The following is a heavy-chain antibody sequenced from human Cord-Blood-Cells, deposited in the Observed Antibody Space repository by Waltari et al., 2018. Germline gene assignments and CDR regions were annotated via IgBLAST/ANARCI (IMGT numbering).Heavy chain of an antibody. Sequence: QVQLVQSGAEVKKPGASVKVSCKASGSTFTGYYMHWVRQAPGQGLEWMGWINPNSGGTNYAQKCQGRVTMTRDTSISTAYMELSRLRSDDTAVYYWARGAYDILTGYYAFDIWGQGTMVTVSS. V-gene: IGHV1-2*02. CDR3: ARGAYDILTGYYAFDI. D-gene: IGHD3-9*01. CDR2: INPNSGGT. J-gene: IGHJ3*02. CDR1: GSTFTGYY.